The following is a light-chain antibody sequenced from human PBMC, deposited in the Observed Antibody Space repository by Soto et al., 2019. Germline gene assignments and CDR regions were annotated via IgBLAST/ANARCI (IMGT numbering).Light chain of an antibody. CDR3: RLFLSSRGVT. CDR2: GAS. CDR1: QSINSRY. Sequence: EIVLTQSPGTLSLSPGERATLSCRASQSINSRYLAWYQQKPGQAPRLLIYGASSRATGIPDRFSGSGSGTDFTLTISRLEHEDVALYYCRLFLSSRGVTFGPGTMVDIK. V-gene: IGKV3-20*01. J-gene: IGKJ3*01.